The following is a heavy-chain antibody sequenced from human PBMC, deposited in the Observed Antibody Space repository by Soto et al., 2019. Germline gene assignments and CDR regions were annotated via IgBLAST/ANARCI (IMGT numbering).Heavy chain of an antibody. J-gene: IGHJ4*02. V-gene: IGHV1-46*01. CDR1: GYTFTSYY. Sequence: ASVKVSCKASGYTFTSYYMHWVRQAPGQGLEWMGIINPSGGSTSYAQKFQGRVTMTRDTSTSTVYMELSSLRSEDTAVYYCARAPTYYYDSSSYSSDYWGQGTLVTVSS. CDR2: INPSGGST. D-gene: IGHD3-22*01. CDR3: ARAPTYYYDSSSYSSDY.